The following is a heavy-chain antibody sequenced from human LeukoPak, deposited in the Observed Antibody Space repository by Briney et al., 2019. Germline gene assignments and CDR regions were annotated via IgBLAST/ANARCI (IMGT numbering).Heavy chain of an antibody. J-gene: IGHJ4*02. CDR2: INHSGST. CDR1: GGSFSDYY. V-gene: IGHV4-34*01. CDR3: AREELWFGATINHY. Sequence: SETLSLTCAVYGGSFSDYYWSRIRQPPGKGLEWIGEINHSGSTNYNPSLKSRVTISVDTSKNQFSLELSSVTAADTAVYYCAREELWFGATINHYWGQGTLVTVSS. D-gene: IGHD3-10*01.